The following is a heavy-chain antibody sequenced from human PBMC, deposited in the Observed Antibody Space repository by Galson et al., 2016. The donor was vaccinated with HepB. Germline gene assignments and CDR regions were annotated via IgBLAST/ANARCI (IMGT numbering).Heavy chain of an antibody. CDR3: ARRREGRIIGTTYYHKNYSFDY. Sequence: SVKVSCKASGYTFTGYYVHWVRQAPGQGLEWMGWINPNSGGTRYAKNFQGRVTLTRDTSLSTANMELNRLRSDDTAVYFCARRREGRIIGTTYYHKNYSFDYWGQGTLVTVSS. V-gene: IGHV1-2*02. CDR1: GYTFTGYY. J-gene: IGHJ4*02. D-gene: IGHD2/OR15-2a*01. CDR2: INPNSGGT.